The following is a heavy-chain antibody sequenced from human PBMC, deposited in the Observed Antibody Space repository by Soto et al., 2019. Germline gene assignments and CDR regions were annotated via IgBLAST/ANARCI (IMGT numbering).Heavy chain of an antibody. D-gene: IGHD6-19*01. CDR3: AIGPRMWLAGGGY. J-gene: IGHJ4*02. CDR1: GGSFSGYY. CDR2: INHSGIT. Sequence: SETLSLACAVYGGSFSGYYWSWIRQPPGKGLEWLGEINHSGITDYNPSLKSRITISIDTSKKQFSLKLNSVTAADTAVYYCAIGPRMWLAGGGYWGQGTQVTVSS. V-gene: IGHV4-34*01.